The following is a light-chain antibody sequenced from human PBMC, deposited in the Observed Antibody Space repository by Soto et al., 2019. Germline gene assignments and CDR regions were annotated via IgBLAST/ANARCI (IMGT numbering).Light chain of an antibody. CDR2: EVS. CDR3: QHYSGDRAT. V-gene: IGKV1-5*03. CDR1: QSINKW. Sequence: DIQMTQSPSSLSASVGDRVTLSWRASQSINKWLAWYQHKPGKAPNLLIYEVSTLHSGVPSRFSGSGSGTEFTLTISSLRPDDFATYYCQHYSGDRATFGQGTKVDIK. J-gene: IGKJ1*01.